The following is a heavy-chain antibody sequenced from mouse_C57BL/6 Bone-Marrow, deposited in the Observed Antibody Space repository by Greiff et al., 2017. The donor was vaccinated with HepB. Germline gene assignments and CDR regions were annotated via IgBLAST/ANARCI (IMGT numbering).Heavy chain of an antibody. V-gene: IGHV2-6-1*01. D-gene: IGHD1-1*01. CDR2: IWSDGST. Sequence: VQLQQSGPGLVAPSQSLSITCTVSGFSLTSYGVHWVRQPPGKGLEWLVVIWSDGSTTYNSALKSRLSISKDNSKSQVFLKMNSLQTDDTAMYYCARHPTVYYYGSPYAMDYWGQGTSVTVSS. CDR1: GFSLTSYG. CDR3: ARHPTVYYYGSPYAMDY. J-gene: IGHJ4*01.